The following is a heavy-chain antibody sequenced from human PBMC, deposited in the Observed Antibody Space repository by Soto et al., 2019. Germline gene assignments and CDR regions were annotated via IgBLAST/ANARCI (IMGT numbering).Heavy chain of an antibody. D-gene: IGHD2-15*01. V-gene: IGHV1-18*01. CDR2: MSTYNENK. CDR1: GYAFTSYG. J-gene: IGHJ3*01. Sequence: QAQLVQSEPELKKPGASVKVSCKASGYAFTSYGINWVRRAPGQGLEWVGWMSTYNENKAYAQKLQGRVAMTMDAATSTAYLDLGPLRSDDTAVYYCAKDAREAAPSDVWGQGTMVTVSS. CDR3: AKDAREAAPSDV.